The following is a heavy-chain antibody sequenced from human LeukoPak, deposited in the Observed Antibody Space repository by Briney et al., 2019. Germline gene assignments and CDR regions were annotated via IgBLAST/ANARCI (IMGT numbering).Heavy chain of an antibody. CDR2: ISSDGKTV. CDR3: ARGYYDSGTSYYFDY. CDR1: GFTFSNYN. D-gene: IGHD3-22*01. Sequence: GGSLRLSCAASGFTFSNYNMNWVRQAPGKGPEWVSYISSDGKTVNYADSVEGRFTISRDNAKYSLFLQLNSLRGEDAAVYYCARGYYDSGTSYYFDYWGQGTLVTVSS. V-gene: IGHV3-48*04. J-gene: IGHJ4*02.